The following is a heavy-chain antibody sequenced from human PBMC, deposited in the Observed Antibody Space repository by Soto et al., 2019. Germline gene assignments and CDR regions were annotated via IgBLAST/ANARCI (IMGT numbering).Heavy chain of an antibody. CDR1: GGSFSGYY. CDR2: INHSGST. CDR3: ARGRDFWSGYWSRVWFDP. Sequence: SETLSLTCAVYGGSFSGYYWSWIRQPPGKGLEWIGEINHSGSTNYNPSLKSRVTISVDTSKNQFSLKLSSVTAADTAVYYCARGRDFWSGYWSRVWFDPWGQGTLVTVSS. J-gene: IGHJ5*02. V-gene: IGHV4-34*01. D-gene: IGHD3-3*01.